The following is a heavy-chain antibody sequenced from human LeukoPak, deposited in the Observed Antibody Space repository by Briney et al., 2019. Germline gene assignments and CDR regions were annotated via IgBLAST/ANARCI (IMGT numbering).Heavy chain of an antibody. V-gene: IGHV3-33*01. CDR2: IWYDGSNK. J-gene: IGHJ4*02. CDR3: ARGGYDSSGQFDY. D-gene: IGHD3-22*01. Sequence: GGSLRLSCAASGFTFSSYGMHWVRQAPGKGLEWVAVIWYDGSNKYYADSVKGRFTISRDNAKNSLYLQMNSLRDEDTAVYYCARGGYDSSGQFDYWGQGTLVTVSS. CDR1: GFTFSSYG.